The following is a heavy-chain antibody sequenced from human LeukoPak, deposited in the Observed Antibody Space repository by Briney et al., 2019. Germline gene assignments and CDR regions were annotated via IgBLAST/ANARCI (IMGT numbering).Heavy chain of an antibody. J-gene: IGHJ4*02. V-gene: IGHV3-53*01. CDR2: IYSGSST. CDR1: GFTVSSKY. CDR3: ARLRGYCSSNSCYPLGY. D-gene: IGHD2-2*01. Sequence: PGGSLRLSCAASGFTVSSKYMSWVRQAPGKGLEWVSVIYSGSSTFYSDSVKGRFSISRGNSKNTWELQLNSLRAEATAVYYCARLRGYCSSNSCYPLGYWGQGTLVTVSS.